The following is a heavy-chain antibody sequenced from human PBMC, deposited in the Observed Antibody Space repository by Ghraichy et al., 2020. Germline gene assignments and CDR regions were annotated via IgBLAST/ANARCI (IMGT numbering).Heavy chain of an antibody. J-gene: IGHJ6*02. Sequence: GGSLTLSCAASGFTFSNYWMTWVRQAPGKGLEWVANIKPDGSEKYYVDSVKGRFTISRDNAKNSLYLQINSLRAEDTAVYYCAKGLFTNDVWGQGTTVTVSS. CDR2: IKPDGSEK. CDR3: AKGLFTNDV. CDR1: GFTFSNYW. D-gene: IGHD2-8*01. V-gene: IGHV3-7*03.